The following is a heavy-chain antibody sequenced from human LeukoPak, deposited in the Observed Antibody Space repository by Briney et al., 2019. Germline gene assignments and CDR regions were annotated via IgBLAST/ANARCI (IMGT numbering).Heavy chain of an antibody. V-gene: IGHV1-2*06. CDR3: ARDQRIAAAGTGVVYYYYYGMDV. J-gene: IGHJ6*02. D-gene: IGHD6-13*01. CDR2: INPNSGGT. Sequence: ASVKVSCKVSGYTLTELSMHWVRQAPGQGLEWMGRINPNSGGTNYAQKFQGRVTMTRDTSISTAYMELSRLRSDDTAVYYCARDQRIAAAGTGVVYYYYYGMDVWGQGTTVTVSS. CDR1: GYTLTELS.